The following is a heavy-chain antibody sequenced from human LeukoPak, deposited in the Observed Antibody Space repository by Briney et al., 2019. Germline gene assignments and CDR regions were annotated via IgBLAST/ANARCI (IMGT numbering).Heavy chain of an antibody. D-gene: IGHD2-2*01. CDR1: GFIFNSYW. CDR2: TKQDGSEK. CDR3: ARNLPAADY. Sequence: GGSLRLSCAGSGFIFNSYWMSWVRQAPGKGLEWVANTKQDGSEKYYLDSVKGRFTISRDNAKNSLYLHMNSLRAEDTAVYYCARNLPAADYWGQGTLVTVSS. V-gene: IGHV3-7*01. J-gene: IGHJ4*02.